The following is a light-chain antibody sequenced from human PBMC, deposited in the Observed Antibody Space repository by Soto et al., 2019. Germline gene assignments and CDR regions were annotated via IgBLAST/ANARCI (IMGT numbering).Light chain of an antibody. CDR3: SLYTSNGSLI. Sequence: QSALTQPASVSGFPGQSITIPCTGTSSDFGSYNLLSWYQQHPGKAPKLLIYEGSKRPSGVSNRFSGSKSGNTASLTISGLQTEDETDYFCSLYTSNGSLIFGPGTKVTVL. V-gene: IGLV2-14*02. CDR1: SSDFGSYNL. J-gene: IGLJ1*01. CDR2: EGS.